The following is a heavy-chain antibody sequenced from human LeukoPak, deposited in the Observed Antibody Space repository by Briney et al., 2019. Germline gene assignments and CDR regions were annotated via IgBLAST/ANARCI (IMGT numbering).Heavy chain of an antibody. CDR1: GGSFSGYY. D-gene: IGHD6-6*01. J-gene: IGHJ5*02. V-gene: IGHV4-34*01. CDR3: ARGIPSIAALGLPRIPNWFDP. CDR2: INHSGST. Sequence: PSETLSLTCAVYGGSFSGYYWSWIRQPPGKGLEWIGEINHSGSTNYNPSLKSRVTISVDTSKNQFSLKLSSVTAADTAVYYCARGIPSIAALGLPRIPNWFDPWGQGTLVTVSS.